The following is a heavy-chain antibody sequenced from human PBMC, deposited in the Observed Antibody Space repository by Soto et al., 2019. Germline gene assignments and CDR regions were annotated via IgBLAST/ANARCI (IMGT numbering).Heavy chain of an antibody. D-gene: IGHD3-22*01. J-gene: IGHJ3*02. CDR1: GYTFTSYG. CDR2: ISAYNGNT. CDR3: ARDRGYYDSSGLPPFAAFDI. Sequence: GASVKVSCKASGYTFTSYGISWVRQAPGQGLERMGWISAYNGNTNYAQKLQGRVTMTTDTSTSTAYMELRSLRSDDTAVYYCARDRGYYDSSGLPPFAAFDIWGQGTMVTVSS. V-gene: IGHV1-18*04.